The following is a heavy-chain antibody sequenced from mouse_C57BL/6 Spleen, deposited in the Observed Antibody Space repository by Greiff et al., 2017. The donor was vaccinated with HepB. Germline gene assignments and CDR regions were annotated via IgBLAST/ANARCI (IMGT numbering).Heavy chain of an antibody. Sequence: EVKLVESGAELVKPGASVKLSCTASGFNINGYYMHWVKQRPEQGLEWIGRIDPEDGDTKYAEKFKGKATITVDKSSNTAYLQLSSLTSEDTSVYYCATHFCCFHVWGQGTTVTVSS. V-gene: IGHV14-2*01. J-gene: IGHJ1*01. CDR3: ATHFCCFHV. CDR2: IDPEDGDT. CDR1: GFNINGYY.